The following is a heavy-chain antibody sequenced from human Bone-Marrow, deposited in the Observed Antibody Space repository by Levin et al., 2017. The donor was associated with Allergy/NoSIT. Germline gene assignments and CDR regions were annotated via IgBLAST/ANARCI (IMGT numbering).Heavy chain of an antibody. J-gene: IGHJ5*02. V-gene: IGHV3-74*01. Sequence: GGSLRLSCAASGFTFSIYWMHWVRQAPGRGLEWVARINTDGTTTNYAGSVRGQFTISRDNAETMVYLQMNSLRGEDTAVYYCSGTLTPTSRFDPWGQGTRVTVSS. CDR2: INTDGTTT. CDR1: GFTFSIYW. CDR3: SGTLTPTSRFDP.